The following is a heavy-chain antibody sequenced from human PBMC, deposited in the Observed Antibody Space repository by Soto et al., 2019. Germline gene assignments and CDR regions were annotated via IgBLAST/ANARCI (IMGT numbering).Heavy chain of an antibody. Sequence: GGSLRLSCAASGFTFNNYALSWVRQPPGKGLEWISTISDSGSTYYADSVKGRFIISRDNSRSTVYLQVYSLGAEDTALYFCAKGESSVSARDFDPWGQGTLVTVSS. D-gene: IGHD3-22*01. CDR1: GFTFNNYA. CDR3: AKGESSVSARDFDP. V-gene: IGHV3-23*01. J-gene: IGHJ5*02. CDR2: ISDSGST.